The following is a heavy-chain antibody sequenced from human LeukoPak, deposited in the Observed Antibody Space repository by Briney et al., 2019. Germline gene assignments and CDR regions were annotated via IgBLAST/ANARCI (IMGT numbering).Heavy chain of an antibody. Sequence: PSETLSLTCTVSADSVSSGHYYWGWIRQPPGKGLEWIGTFSYSGSANYNPSLKGRVSVSVNTSKTQFSLKLTSVTAADTAMYYCAMDHYNDCWFKYWGQGTLVTVSS. D-gene: IGHD3-10*01. J-gene: IGHJ4*02. V-gene: IGHV4-39*07. CDR3: AMDHYNDCWFKY. CDR2: FSYSGSA. CDR1: ADSVSSGHYY.